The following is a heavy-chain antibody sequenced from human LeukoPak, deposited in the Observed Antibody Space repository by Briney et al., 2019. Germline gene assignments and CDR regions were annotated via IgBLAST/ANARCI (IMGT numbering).Heavy chain of an antibody. D-gene: IGHD5-12*01. CDR3: AREVGYNWFDP. V-gene: IGHV1-46*01. CDR2: IIPSGGST. Sequence: ASVKVSCKASGYTFTSYHINWVRQAPGQGLEWMGIIIPSGGSTGYAQKFQGRVTMTRDTSTSTVYMELSGLRPEDTAVYYCAREVGYNWFDPWGQGTLVTVSS. CDR1: GYTFTSYH. J-gene: IGHJ5*02.